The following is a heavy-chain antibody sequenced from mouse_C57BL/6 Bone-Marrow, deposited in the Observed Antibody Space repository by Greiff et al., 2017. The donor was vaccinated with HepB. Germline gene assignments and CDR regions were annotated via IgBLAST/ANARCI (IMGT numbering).Heavy chain of an antibody. CDR1: GYTFTSYW. V-gene: IGHV1-64*01. D-gene: IGHD2-2*01. CDR3: EGVTTYDFDY. Sequence: VQLQQPGAELVKPGASVKLSCKASGYTFTSYWMHWVKQRPGQGLEWIGMIHPNSGSTNYNEKFKSKATLTVYKSSSTAYMQLSSLTSEDSAVYYGEGVTTYDFDYGGQGTTLTVSS. J-gene: IGHJ2*01. CDR2: IHPNSGST.